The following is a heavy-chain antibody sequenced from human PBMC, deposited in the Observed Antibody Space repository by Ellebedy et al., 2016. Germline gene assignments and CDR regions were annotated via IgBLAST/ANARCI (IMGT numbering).Heavy chain of an antibody. CDR2: ISITSSYT. Sequence: GESLKISCAASGFTFSDYYMSWIRQAPGKGLEWVSYISITSSYTNYADSMKGRFSISRDNAKNSLYLQMNTLRAEDTAVYYCSRGRIGSYYDYWGQGTLVTVSS. CDR1: GFTFSDYY. CDR3: SRGRIGSYYDY. D-gene: IGHD1-26*01. V-gene: IGHV3-11*06. J-gene: IGHJ4*02.